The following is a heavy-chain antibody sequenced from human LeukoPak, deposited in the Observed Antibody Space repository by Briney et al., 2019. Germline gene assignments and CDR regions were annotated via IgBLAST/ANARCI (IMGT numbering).Heavy chain of an antibody. CDR3: ARYRIGYCSSTSCPGFFDY. CDR2: IYYSGSI. CDR1: GGSISSGGYY. J-gene: IGHJ4*02. D-gene: IGHD2-2*01. V-gene: IGHV4-31*03. Sequence: SETLSLTCTVSGGSISSGGYYWSWIRQHPGKGLEWIGYIYYSGSIYYNPSLKSRVTISVDTSKNQFSLKLSSVTAADTAVYYCARYRIGYCSSTSCPGFFDYWGQGTLVTVSS.